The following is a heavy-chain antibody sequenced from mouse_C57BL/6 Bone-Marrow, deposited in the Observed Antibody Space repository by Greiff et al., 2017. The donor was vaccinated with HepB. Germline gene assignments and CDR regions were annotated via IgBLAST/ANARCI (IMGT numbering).Heavy chain of an antibody. J-gene: IGHJ2*01. CDR2: IRLKSDNYAT. D-gene: IGHD1-1*01. Sequence: EVKLEESGGGLVQPGGSMKLSCVASGSTFSNYWMNWVRQSPEKGLEWVAQIRLKSDNYATHYAESGKGRFTISRDDSKSSVYLQMNNLRAEDTGIYYCTTVVATGKNYFDYWGQGTTLTVSS. CDR1: GSTFSNYW. V-gene: IGHV6-3*01. CDR3: TTVVATGKNYFDY.